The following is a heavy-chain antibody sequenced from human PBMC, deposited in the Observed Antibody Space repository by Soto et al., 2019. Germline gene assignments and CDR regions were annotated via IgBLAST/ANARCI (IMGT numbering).Heavy chain of an antibody. CDR3: ARDWVHGEWEPHDAFDI. D-gene: IGHD1-26*01. Sequence: QVPLVQSGAEVKKPGASVKVSCKASGYTFTSYGISWVRQAPGKGLEWMGWISAYNGNTNYAQKLQGRVTMTTDTSTSTAYMELRSLRSDDTAVYYCARDWVHGEWEPHDAFDIWGQRTMVTVSS. J-gene: IGHJ3*02. CDR1: GYTFTSYG. V-gene: IGHV1-18*01. CDR2: ISAYNGNT.